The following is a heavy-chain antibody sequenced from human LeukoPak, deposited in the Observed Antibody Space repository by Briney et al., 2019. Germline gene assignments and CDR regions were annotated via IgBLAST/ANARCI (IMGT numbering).Heavy chain of an antibody. D-gene: IGHD4-17*01. CDR2: IYHSGST. CDR1: GVSISSGGYS. Sequence: PSQTLSLTCAVSGVSISSGGYSWSWIRQPPGKGLEWIGYIYHSGSTYYNPSLKSRVTISVDTSKNQFSLKLSSVTAADTAVYYCARGTVTINYWGQGTLVTVSS. J-gene: IGHJ4*02. V-gene: IGHV4-30-2*01. CDR3: ARGTVTINY.